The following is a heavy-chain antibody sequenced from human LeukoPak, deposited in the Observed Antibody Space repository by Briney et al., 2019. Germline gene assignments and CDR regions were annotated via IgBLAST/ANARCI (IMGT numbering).Heavy chain of an antibody. CDR2: INHTGST. CDR1: GDSSNIYY. V-gene: IGHV4-34*01. CDR3: ASGRELELPWQ. Sequence: SETLSLTCAVYGDSSNIYYWSWIRQSPGKGLEWIAEINHTGSTDYNPPLKSRVTISVDTSKNQFSLKLASVTAADTAVYYCASGRELELPWQWGHGTLVTVSS. J-gene: IGHJ4*01. D-gene: IGHD1-7*01.